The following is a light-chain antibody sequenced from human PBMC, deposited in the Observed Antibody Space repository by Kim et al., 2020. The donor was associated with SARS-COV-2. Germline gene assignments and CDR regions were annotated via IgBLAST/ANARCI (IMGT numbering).Light chain of an antibody. Sequence: SASVRGRVTMPCRASQSISSGLAWYQQKPGKAPKLLSYDASSLESGIPSRFSGSGARTQFTLTLSSLQPDGFATYYCQQYNSYLYTFGQGTKLEI. CDR1: QSISSG. J-gene: IGKJ2*01. CDR3: QQYNSYLYT. CDR2: DAS. V-gene: IGKV1-5*01.